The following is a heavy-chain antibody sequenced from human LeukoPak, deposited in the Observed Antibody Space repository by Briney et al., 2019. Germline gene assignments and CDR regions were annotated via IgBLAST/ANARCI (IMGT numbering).Heavy chain of an antibody. J-gene: IGHJ4*02. D-gene: IGHD3-10*01. CDR3: ARGWAPRGEKSSFAS. Sequence: PSETLSLTCTVSGASINSDYWTWVRQVAGKGLEWIGRIFASGSTNYNPYLRSRITMSVDTSKNQFSLDLSSVTAADTGVYYCARGWAPRGEKSSFASWGQGTLVAFS. CDR1: GASINSDY. V-gene: IGHV4-4*07. CDR2: IFASGST.